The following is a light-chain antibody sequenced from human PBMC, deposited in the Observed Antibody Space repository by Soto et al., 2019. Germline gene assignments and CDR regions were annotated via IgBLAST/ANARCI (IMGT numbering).Light chain of an antibody. CDR3: SSYTSSGTLVV. V-gene: IGLV2-14*01. Sequence: QSALTQPASVSGSPGQSITISCTGTSSDVGGYNYVSWYQQRAGKPRKLMIYDVSNRPSGVSNRFSGSKSGNTASQTISGVQAQEEADYYCSSYTSSGTLVVFGGGTQLTVL. J-gene: IGLJ2*01. CDR1: SSDVGGYNY. CDR2: DVS.